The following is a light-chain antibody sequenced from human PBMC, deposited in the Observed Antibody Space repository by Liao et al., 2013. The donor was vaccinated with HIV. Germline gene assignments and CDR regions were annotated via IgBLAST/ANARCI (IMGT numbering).Light chain of an antibody. J-gene: IGLJ2*01. CDR3: QAWDSSLVV. Sequence: SYVLTQPPSVSVAPGKTARITCGGHNIGSKSVHWYQQKPGQAPVLVIYYDSDRPSGIPERFSGSNSGNTATLTISGTQAMDEADYYCQAWDSSLVVFGGGTKLTVL. V-gene: IGLV3-21*01. CDR2: YDS. CDR1: NIGSKS.